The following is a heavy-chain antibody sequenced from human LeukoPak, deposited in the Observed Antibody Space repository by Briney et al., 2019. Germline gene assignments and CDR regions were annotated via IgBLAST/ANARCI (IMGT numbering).Heavy chain of an antibody. CDR1: GFTFSNYA. Sequence: GGSLRLSCAASGFTFSNYAMSWARQTPGKGLEWVAVVTSTGASTYYAESVKGRFAVSRDNPKNTVFLQMNSLRAEDTAVYYCAKDLNAAWDYTPPADYWGQGTLVTVSS. CDR2: VTSTGAST. D-gene: IGHD1-7*01. J-gene: IGHJ4*02. CDR3: AKDLNAAWDYTPPADY. V-gene: IGHV3-23*01.